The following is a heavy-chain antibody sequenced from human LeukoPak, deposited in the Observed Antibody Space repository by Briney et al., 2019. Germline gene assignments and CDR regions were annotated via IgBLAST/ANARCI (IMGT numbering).Heavy chain of an antibody. V-gene: IGHV3-9*01. CDR2: ISWNSGII. CDR1: GFTFDDYA. D-gene: IGHD3-3*01. CDR3: ARLYTIFGAFDY. Sequence: GRSLRLSCAASGFTFDDYAMHWVRQAPKKGLEWVSGISWNSGIIAYADSVKGRFTISRDNAKNSLYLQMNSLRAEDTALYYCARLYTIFGAFDYWGQGTLVTVSS. J-gene: IGHJ4*02.